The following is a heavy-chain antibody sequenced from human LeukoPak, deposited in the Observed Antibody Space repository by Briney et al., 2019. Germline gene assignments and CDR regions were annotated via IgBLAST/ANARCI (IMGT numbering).Heavy chain of an antibody. J-gene: IGHJ4*02. CDR1: GFTFSSYA. V-gene: IGHV3-23*01. CDR3: TTDSAVDY. Sequence: GGSLRLSCAASGFTFSSYAMSWVRQAPGKGLEWVSAISGSGGSTYYADSVKGRFTISRDNSKNTLYLQMNSLKTEDTAVYYCTTDSAVDYWGQGTLVTVSS. CDR2: ISGSGGST.